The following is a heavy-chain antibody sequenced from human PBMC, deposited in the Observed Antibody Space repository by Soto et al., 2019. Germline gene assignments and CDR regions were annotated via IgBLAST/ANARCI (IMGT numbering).Heavy chain of an antibody. Sequence: SGPRGEPTQTLTLTCTFSGFSLSTSGMCVSWIRQPPGKALEWLALIDWDDDKYYSTSLKTRLTISKDTSKNQVVLTMTNMDPVDTATYYCARSSNWNFGSSNWFDPWGQGTLVTVSS. V-gene: IGHV2-70*01. CDR3: ARSSNWNFGSSNWFDP. J-gene: IGHJ5*02. CDR2: IDWDDDK. D-gene: IGHD1-7*01. CDR1: GFSLSTSGMC.